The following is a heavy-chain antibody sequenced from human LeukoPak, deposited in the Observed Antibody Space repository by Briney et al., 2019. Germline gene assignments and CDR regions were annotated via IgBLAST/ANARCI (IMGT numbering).Heavy chain of an antibody. CDR3: ARGGGAAAGQKFDY. CDR2: IYTSGST. CDR1: SGSISSGSYY. V-gene: IGHV4-61*02. Sequence: SQTLSLTCTVSSGSISSGSYYWSWIRQPAGKGLEWIGRIYTSGSTNYNPSLKSRVTISVDTSKNQFSLKLSSVTAADTAVYYCARGGGAAAGQKFDYWGQGTLVTVSS. J-gene: IGHJ4*02. D-gene: IGHD6-13*01.